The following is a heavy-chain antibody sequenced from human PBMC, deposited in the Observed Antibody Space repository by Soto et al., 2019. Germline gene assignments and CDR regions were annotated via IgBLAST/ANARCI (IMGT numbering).Heavy chain of an antibody. Sequence: QVRLQESGPGLLKPSETLSLTCTVSGGSINTFYWSWVRQPAGKGLEWIGRIFSSGSTSFNPSLVSRVVMSVNTSKNHFSLKCYSVPAADMADYYCAREGSYSAYNFAHGIQLWSFDFWGQGALVTVSS. CDR2: IFSSGST. V-gene: IGHV4-4*07. D-gene: IGHD5-12*01. CDR1: GGSINTFY. J-gene: IGHJ4*02. CDR3: AREGSYSAYNFAHGIQLWSFDF.